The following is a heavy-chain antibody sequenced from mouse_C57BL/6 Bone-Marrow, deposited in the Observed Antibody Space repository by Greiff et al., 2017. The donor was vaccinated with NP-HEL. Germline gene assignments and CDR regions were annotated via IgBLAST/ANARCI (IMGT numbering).Heavy chain of an antibody. CDR2: ISFDGSN. Sequence: EVQLQESGPGLVKPSQSLSLTCSVTGYSITSGYYWNWIRQFPGNKLEWMGYISFDGSNNYNPSLKNRISITRDTSKNQFFLKLNSVTTEDTATYYCARLSLWGQGTTLTVSS. V-gene: IGHV3-6*01. D-gene: IGHD6-2*01. CDR3: ARLSL. CDR1: GYSITSGYY. J-gene: IGHJ2*01.